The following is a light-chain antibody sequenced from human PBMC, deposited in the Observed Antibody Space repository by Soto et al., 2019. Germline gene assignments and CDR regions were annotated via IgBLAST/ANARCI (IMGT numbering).Light chain of an antibody. V-gene: IGKV1-9*01. CDR2: AAS. CDR1: QGISSS. Sequence: IQLTQSPSSLSASVGDRVTITCRASQGISSSLAWYQQTPGKAPKFLIYAASTLQSGVPSRFSGSGSGTDFTLTISSLQPEDFATYYCQQLNSYPLTFGGGTKVEIK. CDR3: QQLNSYPLT. J-gene: IGKJ4*01.